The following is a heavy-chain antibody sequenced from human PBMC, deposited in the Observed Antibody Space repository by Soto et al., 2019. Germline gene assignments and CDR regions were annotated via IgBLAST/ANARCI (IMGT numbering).Heavy chain of an antibody. CDR2: INHTGST. J-gene: IGHJ2*01. CDR3: ARVGQLFPDLDL. CDR1: GTSFSNSY. D-gene: IGHD3-10*01. Sequence: QVQLQQWGAGLLKPSETLSLSCSVYGTSFSNSYWSWIRQAPGKGLEWLGEINHTGSTNYNPSLKSRVTISVDASNKEFSLKLRSVTAADTAVYYCARVGQLFPDLDLWGRGTLVSVSS. V-gene: IGHV4-34*01.